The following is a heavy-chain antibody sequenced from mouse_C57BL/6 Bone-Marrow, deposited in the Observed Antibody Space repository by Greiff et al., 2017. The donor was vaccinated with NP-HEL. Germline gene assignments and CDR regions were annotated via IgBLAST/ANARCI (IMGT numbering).Heavy chain of an antibody. CDR1: GFTFSDYY. V-gene: IGHV5-16*01. J-gene: IGHJ1*03. Sequence: EVKPMESEGGLVQPGSSMKLSCTASGFTFSDYYMAWVRQVPEKGLEWVANINYDGSSTYYLDSLKSRFIISRDNAKNILYLQMSSLKSEDTATYYCARDPYYGSSEGNWYFDVWGTGTTVTVSS. CDR2: INYDGSST. CDR3: ARDPYYGSSEGNWYFDV. D-gene: IGHD1-1*01.